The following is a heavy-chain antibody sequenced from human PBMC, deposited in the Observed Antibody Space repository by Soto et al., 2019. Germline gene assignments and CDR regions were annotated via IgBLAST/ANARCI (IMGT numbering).Heavy chain of an antibody. CDR3: ARDYGDAYYYYGMDV. CDR1: GYTFTSYG. CDR2: ISAYNGNT. D-gene: IGHD4-17*01. V-gene: IGHV1-18*01. Sequence: ASVKVSCKASGYTFTSYGISWVLQAPGQGLEWMGWISAYNGNTNYAQKLQGRVTMTTDTSTSTAYMELRSLRSDDTAVYYCARDYGDAYYYYGMDVWGQGTTVTVSS. J-gene: IGHJ6*02.